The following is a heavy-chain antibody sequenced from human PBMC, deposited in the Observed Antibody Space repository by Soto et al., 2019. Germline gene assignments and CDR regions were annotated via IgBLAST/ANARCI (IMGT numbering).Heavy chain of an antibody. CDR1: GFTVSSFG. CDR2: LSSNGIGT. D-gene: IGHD6-13*01. CDR3: VKDMGQAAVGIRYPYGLDV. V-gene: IGHV3-64D*06. Sequence: RRLSCSGSGFTVSSFGMHWVRQAPGKGLEHVSTLSSNGIGTYYADSVKGRFTFSRDTSKNTLYLQMSSLRTEDTAVYYCVKDMGQAAVGIRYPYGLDVWGLGTPVTVYS. J-gene: IGHJ6*02.